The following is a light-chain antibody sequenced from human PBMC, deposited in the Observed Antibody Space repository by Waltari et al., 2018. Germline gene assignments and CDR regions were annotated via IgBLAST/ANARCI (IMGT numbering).Light chain of an antibody. CDR1: SSNIERNT. J-gene: IGLJ2*01. CDR3: AAWDDSLGGPV. CDR2: RNN. Sequence: QSVLTQPPSMSGTPGQRVTISCSGSSSNIERNTVNWYQQVPGTAPKVLIYRNNQRPAGVPDRFSGSKSGTSAALAISGLQSEDEADYHCAAWDDSLGGPVFCGGTTLTVL. V-gene: IGLV1-44*01.